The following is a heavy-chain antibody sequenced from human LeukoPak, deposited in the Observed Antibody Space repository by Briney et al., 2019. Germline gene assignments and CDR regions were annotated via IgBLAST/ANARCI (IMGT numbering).Heavy chain of an antibody. CDR2: INPSGGST. J-gene: IGHJ1*01. V-gene: IGHV1-46*01. CDR3: ARGGSIAARPLPAEYFQH. D-gene: IGHD6-6*01. Sequence: ASVKVSCKASGYTFTSYYMHWVRQAPGQGLEWMGIINPSGGSTSYAQKFQGRVTMTRDTSTSTVYMELSSLRSEDTAVYYCARGGSIAARPLPAEYFQHWGQGTLVTVSS. CDR1: GYTFTSYY.